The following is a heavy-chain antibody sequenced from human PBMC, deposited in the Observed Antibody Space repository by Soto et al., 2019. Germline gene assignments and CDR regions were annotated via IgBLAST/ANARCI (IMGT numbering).Heavy chain of an antibody. CDR1: GGSISSSNW. Sequence: SETLSLTCAVSGGSISSSNWWSWVRQPPGKGLEWIGEIYHSGSTNYNPSLKSRVTISVDKSKNQFSLKLSSVTAADTAVYYSARSPDSSGYYPRWYYYGMDVWGQGTTVTVSS. D-gene: IGHD3-22*01. J-gene: IGHJ6*02. CDR2: IYHSGST. CDR3: ARSPDSSGYYPRWYYYGMDV. V-gene: IGHV4-4*02.